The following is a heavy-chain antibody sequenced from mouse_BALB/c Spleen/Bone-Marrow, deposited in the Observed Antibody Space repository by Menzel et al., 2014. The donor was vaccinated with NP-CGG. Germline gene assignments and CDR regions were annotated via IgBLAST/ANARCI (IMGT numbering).Heavy chain of an antibody. Sequence: QVQLQQSGAELVKPGASVKLSCKASGYTFASYWMHWAKLRPGQGLERIGEINPSNGGTNYDEKFERKATLTVDKSSSTACMQLSSLASEYSAVYYCTIGGFDYWGQGTTLTVSS. V-gene: IGHV1S16*01. CDR2: INPSNGGT. J-gene: IGHJ2*01. CDR3: TIGGFDY. CDR1: GYTFASYW.